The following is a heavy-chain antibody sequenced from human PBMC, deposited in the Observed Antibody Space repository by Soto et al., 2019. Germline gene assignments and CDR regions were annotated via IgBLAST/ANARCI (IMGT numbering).Heavy chain of an antibody. CDR2: IIPISGTA. J-gene: IGHJ6*02. CDR3: ARSQGSSTSLEIYYYYYYGIDV. D-gene: IGHD2-2*01. V-gene: IGHV1-69*01. Sequence: QVQLVQSGAEVKKPGSSVKVSCKASGGTFSSYAISWVRQAPGQGLEWMGGIIPISGTANYAQKFQGRVTITADESTSTAYMELSSLRSEDTAVYYCARSQGSSTSLEIYYYYYYGIDVWGQGTMVTVSS. CDR1: GGTFSSYA.